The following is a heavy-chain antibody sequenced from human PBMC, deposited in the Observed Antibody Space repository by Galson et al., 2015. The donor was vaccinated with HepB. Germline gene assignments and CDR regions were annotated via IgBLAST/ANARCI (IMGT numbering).Heavy chain of an antibody. D-gene: IGHD3-10*01. Sequence: SVKVSCKASGYTFTSYAMHWVRQAPGQRLEWMGWINAGNGNTKYSQKFQGRVTITRDTSASTAYMELSSLRSEDTAVYYCARGGERLLWFGELLSPYYFDYWGQGTLVTVSS. J-gene: IGHJ4*02. V-gene: IGHV1-3*01. CDR1: GYTFTSYA. CDR2: INAGNGNT. CDR3: ARGGERLLWFGELLSPYYFDY.